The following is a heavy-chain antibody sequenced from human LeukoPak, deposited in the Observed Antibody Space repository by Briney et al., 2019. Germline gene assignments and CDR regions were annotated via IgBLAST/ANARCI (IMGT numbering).Heavy chain of an antibody. Sequence: ASVKVSCKASGYTFTTYAMNWVRQAPGQGLECMGWINTNTGNPTYAQGFTGRFVFSLDTSVSTAYLQISSLKAEDTAVYYCARGPPNRMTARGPNYYYYMDVWGKGTTVTVSS. J-gene: IGHJ6*03. CDR3: ARGPPNRMTARGPNYYYYMDV. D-gene: IGHD1-14*01. CDR1: GYTFTTYA. V-gene: IGHV7-4-1*02. CDR2: INTNTGNP.